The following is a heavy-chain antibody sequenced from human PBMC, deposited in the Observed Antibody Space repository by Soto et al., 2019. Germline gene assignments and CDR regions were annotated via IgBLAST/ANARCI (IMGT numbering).Heavy chain of an antibody. CDR1: GYSFSTYD. Sequence: LLLQSGAELKKPGASVKISCKASGYSFSTYDISWLRQAPGQGPEWMGRISPKNGNTNYAQNFQDRVTMTADTSSSTAYMELRGLRSADTAKYYCATSYDSGFDPWGQGTLVTVSS. CDR3: ATSYDSGFDP. D-gene: IGHD3-3*01. J-gene: IGHJ5*02. CDR2: ISPKNGNT. V-gene: IGHV1-18*04.